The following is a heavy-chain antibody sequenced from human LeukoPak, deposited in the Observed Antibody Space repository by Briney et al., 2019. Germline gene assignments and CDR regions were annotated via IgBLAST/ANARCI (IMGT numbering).Heavy chain of an antibody. CDR2: ISAYNGNT. J-gene: IGHJ4*02. CDR3: ARSGRYYDSSGYSPFDY. D-gene: IGHD3-22*01. CDR1: GYTFTSYG. V-gene: IGHV1-18*01. Sequence: ASVKVSCKASGYTFTSYGISWVRQAPGQGLEWMGWISAYNGNTNYAQKLQGRVTMTTDTSTSTAYMELRSLRSDDTAVYYCARSGRYYDSSGYSPFDYWGQGTLVTVSS.